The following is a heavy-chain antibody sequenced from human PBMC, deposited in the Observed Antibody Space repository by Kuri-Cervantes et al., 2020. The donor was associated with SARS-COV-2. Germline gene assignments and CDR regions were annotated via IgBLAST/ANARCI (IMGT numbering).Heavy chain of an antibody. V-gene: IGHV4-34*01. D-gene: IGHD4-17*01. Sequence: GSLRLSCAVYGGSFSVYYWSWIRQPPGKWLEWIGEINNSGSTYYNPSLKSRVTISVDTSKNQFSLKLSSVTAADTAVYYCARAYGDYEVTDYWGQGTLVTVSS. CDR2: INNSGST. CDR1: GGSFSVYY. CDR3: ARAYGDYEVTDY. J-gene: IGHJ4*02.